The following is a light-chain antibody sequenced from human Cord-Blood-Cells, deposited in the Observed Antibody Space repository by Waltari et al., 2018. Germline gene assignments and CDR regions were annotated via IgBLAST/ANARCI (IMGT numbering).Light chain of an antibody. CDR1: QSVSSY. V-gene: IGKV3-11*01. CDR2: DDS. J-gene: IGKJ1*01. CDR3: QQRSNWPLT. Sequence: EIVLTQSPATLYLSPGERATLSCRASQSVSSYLAWYQQKPGQAPRLLIYDDSNRATGIPARFSGSGSGTDFTLTISSLAPEDFAVYYCQQRSNWPLTFGQGTKVEIK.